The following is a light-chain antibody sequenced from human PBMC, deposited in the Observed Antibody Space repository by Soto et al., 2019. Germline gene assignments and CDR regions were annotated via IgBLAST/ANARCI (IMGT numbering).Light chain of an antibody. Sequence: DIQMTQSPSSLSASVGDRVTITCRASQSISTYLNWYQQKPGKAPNLLIYAASSLQSGVPSRFSVSGFGTDFSLTISSLQPEDFATYYCQLSYSTPLTFGGGTKVEIK. CDR2: AAS. V-gene: IGKV1-39*01. CDR1: QSISTY. CDR3: QLSYSTPLT. J-gene: IGKJ4*01.